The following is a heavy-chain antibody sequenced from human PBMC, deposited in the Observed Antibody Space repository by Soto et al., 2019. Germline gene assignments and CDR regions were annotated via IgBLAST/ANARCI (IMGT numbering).Heavy chain of an antibody. D-gene: IGHD3-16*01. V-gene: IGHV4-30-4*01. CDR2: IYFSGST. Sequence: QVQLQESGPVLVKPSQTLSLTCDVSGGTISSDAYYWSWISQPPGKGMEWIWDIYFSGSTFYNTSLTNRVTISQDTSKIQLSLKLSSVAATDMAVYYWVREGGDNWIDPWGQGTLVTVSS. CDR3: VREGGDNWIDP. CDR1: GGTISSDAYY. J-gene: IGHJ5*02.